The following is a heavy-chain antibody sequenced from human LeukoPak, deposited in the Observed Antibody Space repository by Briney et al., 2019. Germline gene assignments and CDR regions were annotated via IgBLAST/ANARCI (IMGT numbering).Heavy chain of an antibody. Sequence: GGSLRLSCAVSGFTFTNYWMSWVRQAPGKGLEWVANIKQDGSEKYYVDSVKGRFTTSRDNAKNSLYLQMNSLRAEDTAVYYCARGWGYSSSSFDYWGQGTLVTVSS. CDR2: IKQDGSEK. D-gene: IGHD6-13*01. J-gene: IGHJ4*02. CDR1: GFTFTNYW. V-gene: IGHV3-7*01. CDR3: ARGWGYSSSSFDY.